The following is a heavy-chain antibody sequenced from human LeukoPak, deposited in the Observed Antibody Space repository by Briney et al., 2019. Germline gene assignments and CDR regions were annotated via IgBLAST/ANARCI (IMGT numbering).Heavy chain of an antibody. J-gene: IGHJ3*02. CDR2: ISNPSSTI. CDR3: ARVAMYYYDSSGYSSAFDI. CDR1: GFIFSDYY. D-gene: IGHD3-22*01. V-gene: IGHV3-11*04. Sequence: GGSLRLSCDASGFIFSDYYMSWIRQAPGKGLEWISSISNPSSTIYYADSVKGRFTISRDNAKNSLYLQMNSLRVEDTAVYYCARVAMYYYDSSGYSSAFDIWGQGTMVTVSS.